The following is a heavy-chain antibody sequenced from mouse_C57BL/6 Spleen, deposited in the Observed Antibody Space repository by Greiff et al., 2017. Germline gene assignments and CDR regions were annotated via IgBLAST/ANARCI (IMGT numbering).Heavy chain of an antibody. CDR3: ARNDYDWFAY. Sequence: QVQLQQPGAELVKPGASVKMSCKASGYTFTSYWITWVKQRPGQGLEWIGDIYPGSGSTNYNEKFKSKATLTVDTSPSTAYMQLSSRTSEDSAVYYCARNDYDWFAYWGQGTLVTVSA. D-gene: IGHD2-4*01. J-gene: IGHJ3*01. V-gene: IGHV1-55*01. CDR2: IYPGSGST. CDR1: GYTFTSYW.